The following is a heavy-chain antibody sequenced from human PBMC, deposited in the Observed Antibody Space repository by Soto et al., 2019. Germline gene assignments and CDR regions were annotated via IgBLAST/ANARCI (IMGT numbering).Heavy chain of an antibody. CDR1: GGTFSSYT. J-gene: IGHJ5*02. CDR3: ARDACSGGSCYSELWLDP. Sequence: SVKVSCKASGGTFSSYTISWVRQAPGQRLEWMGRIIPILGIANYAQKFQGRVTITADKSTSTAYMELSSLRSEDTAVYYCARDACSGGSCYSELWLDPWGQGTLVTVSS. V-gene: IGHV1-69*04. D-gene: IGHD2-15*01. CDR2: IIPILGIA.